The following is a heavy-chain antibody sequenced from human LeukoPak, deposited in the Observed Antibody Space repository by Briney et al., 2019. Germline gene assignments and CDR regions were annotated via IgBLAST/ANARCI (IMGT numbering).Heavy chain of an antibody. CDR2: IYSGGST. V-gene: IGHV3-66*02. D-gene: IGHD1-7*01. CDR3: ARENWSYNWNYDHWFDP. Sequence: GGSLRLSCAASGFTVSSNYMNWVRQAPGKGLEWVSVIYSGGSTYYADSVKGRFTISRDNSKNTLYLQMNSLRAEDTAVYYCARENWSYNWNYDHWFDPWGQGTQVTVSS. CDR1: GFTVSSNY. J-gene: IGHJ5*02.